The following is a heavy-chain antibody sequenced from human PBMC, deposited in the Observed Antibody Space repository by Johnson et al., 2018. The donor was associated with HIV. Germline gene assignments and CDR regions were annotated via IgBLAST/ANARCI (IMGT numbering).Heavy chain of an antibody. Sequence: QVQLVESGGGVVQPGRSLRLSCAASGFTFSTYAMHWVRQAPGKGLELVAVISYDGSDECYADSVKGRCTISRDNSKNTLYMEMNSLRVEDTALYYCARATYYYDFSGYLTRPRAFDMWGQGTMVTVSS. D-gene: IGHD3-22*01. CDR3: ARATYYYDFSGYLTRPRAFDM. J-gene: IGHJ3*02. V-gene: IGHV3-30*04. CDR2: ISYDGSDE. CDR1: GFTFSTYA.